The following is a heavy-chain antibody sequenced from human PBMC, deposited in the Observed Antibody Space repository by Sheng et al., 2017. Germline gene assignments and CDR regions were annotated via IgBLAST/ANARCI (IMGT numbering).Heavy chain of an antibody. CDR2: ISSIGTYI. V-gene: IGHV3-21*01. Sequence: DVQVVESGGGLVRPGGSLRLSCTVSGFSFRSYNMNWVRQAPGKGLEWVSSISSIGTYISYAESIKGRFTISRDNAKDSVYLQMSSLRVEDTAVYYCARGSAEMAAVTGWGAAFDLWGQGTMVTVSS. D-gene: IGHD6-19*01. CDR3: ARGSAEMAAVTGWGAAFDL. J-gene: IGHJ3*01. CDR1: GFSFRSYN.